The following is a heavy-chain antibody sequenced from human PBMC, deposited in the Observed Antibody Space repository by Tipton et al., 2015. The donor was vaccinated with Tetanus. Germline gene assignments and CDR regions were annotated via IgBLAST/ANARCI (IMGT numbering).Heavy chain of an antibody. J-gene: IGHJ4*02. Sequence: QSGPEVKKPGSSVKVSCKASGGGVSKFAVSWLRQAPGQGFELMGSIIPALSTTTYEQKFRGRLTITADGSTTTAYMELNSLTSDDTAVYFCARGHSPLYNWNFGYFDSWGQGTLVTVSS. CDR2: IIPALSTT. CDR3: ARGHSPLYNWNFGYFDS. V-gene: IGHV1-69*01. CDR1: GGGVSKFA. D-gene: IGHD1-7*01.